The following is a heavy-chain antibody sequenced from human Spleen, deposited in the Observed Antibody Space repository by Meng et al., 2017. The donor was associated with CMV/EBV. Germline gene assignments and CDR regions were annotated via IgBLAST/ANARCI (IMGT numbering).Heavy chain of an antibody. V-gene: IGHV1-46*02. D-gene: IGHD1-26*01. CDR1: GYTFNNYH. J-gene: IGHJ4*02. Sequence: CKTSGYTFNNYHMYWLRQAPGQGLEWMAMINPISGSTSYAQNFQARVTMTRDTSTNTVYLELRSLRSEDTATYYCARLSGGSYHPFDYWGQGTLVTVSS. CDR3: ARLSGGSYHPFDY. CDR2: INPISGST.